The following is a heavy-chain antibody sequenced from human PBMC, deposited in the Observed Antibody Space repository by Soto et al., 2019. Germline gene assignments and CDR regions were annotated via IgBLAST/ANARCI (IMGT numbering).Heavy chain of an antibody. D-gene: IGHD2-21*01. CDR1: GFTFSNAW. CDR3: TTLLNSADRDY. J-gene: IGHJ4*02. Sequence: EVQLVESGGGLVKPGGALRLSCAASGFTFSNAWMSWVRQAPGKGLEWVGRIKSKTDGGTTDYAAPVKGRFTISRDDSKNTLYLQMNSPKTEDTAVYYCTTLLNSADRDYWGQGTLVTVS. CDR2: IKSKTDGGTT. V-gene: IGHV3-15*01.